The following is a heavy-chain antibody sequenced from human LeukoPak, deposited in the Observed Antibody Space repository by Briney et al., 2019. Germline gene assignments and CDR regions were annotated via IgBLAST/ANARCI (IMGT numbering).Heavy chain of an antibody. CDR3: AKESTVAPGNVNWFDT. CDR1: GFTFSIYA. Sequence: PGGSLRLSCATSGFTFSIYAMTWVRQAPGKGLEWGSTISGSGGRKYYVGSVKGRFTISRDNSKNTLYLQMNRLRAKETAVYYCAKESTVAPGNVNWFDTWGQGTLVTVSS. J-gene: IGHJ5*02. CDR2: ISGSGGRK. D-gene: IGHD4-23*01. V-gene: IGHV3-23*01.